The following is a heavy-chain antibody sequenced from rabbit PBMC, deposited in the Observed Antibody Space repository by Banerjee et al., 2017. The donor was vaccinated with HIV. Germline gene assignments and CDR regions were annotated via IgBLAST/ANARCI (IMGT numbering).Heavy chain of an antibody. Sequence: QEQLEESGGDLVKPEGSLTLTCKASGFSFSSGYHVCWVRQAPGKGLEWIACIDAGSSGFTYYASWAKGRFTISKTSSTTVTLQMTSLTGADTATYFCARWGSGWNINLWGQGTLVTVS. J-gene: IGHJ4*01. D-gene: IGHD1-1*01. V-gene: IGHV1S45*01. CDR2: IDAGSSGFT. CDR1: GFSFSSGYH. CDR3: ARWGSGWNINL.